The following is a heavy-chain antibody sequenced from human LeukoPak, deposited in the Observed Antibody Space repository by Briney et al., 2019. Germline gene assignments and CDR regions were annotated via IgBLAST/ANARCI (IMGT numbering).Heavy chain of an antibody. CDR3: AKDFTMIVVGSGTDY. V-gene: IGHV3-7*03. D-gene: IGHD3-22*01. CDR1: GFTFSGFS. CDR2: MNEYGSEI. Sequence: GGSLRLSCAVSGFTFSGFSMSWVRQAPGKGLEWVAKMNEYGSEIFYVDSVKGRFTISRDNAKNSLYLQMNSLRAEDTAVYYCAKDFTMIVVGSGTDYWGQGTLVTVSS. J-gene: IGHJ4*02.